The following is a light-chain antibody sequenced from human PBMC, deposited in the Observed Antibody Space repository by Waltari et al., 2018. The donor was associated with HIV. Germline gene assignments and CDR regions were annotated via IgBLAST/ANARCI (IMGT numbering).Light chain of an antibody. J-gene: IGLJ1*01. CDR1: SSDVGAYHH. CDR3: ASFTSGRLNV. V-gene: IGLV2-14*03. CDR2: DVY. Sequence: QSALTQPASVSGSPGQSLTISCTGTSSDVGAYHHFFWYQQHPGKVPKLLIYDVYMRPSRISNRFSGSKSGNTASLTISGLRDEDEADYYCASFTSGRLNVFGTGTKVTVL.